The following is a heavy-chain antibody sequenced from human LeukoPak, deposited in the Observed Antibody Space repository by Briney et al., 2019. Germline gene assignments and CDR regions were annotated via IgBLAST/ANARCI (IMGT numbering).Heavy chain of an antibody. CDR3: ARAVGWLQSVDY. CDR1: GFTFRHYS. Sequence: PGGSLTLPCPASGFTFRHYSMNGLGQAAGKGLAGVSYNSSSSSTIFYDDSVKGRFPTPRDNAKISLYLQMNSLRDEDTAVYYCARAVGWLQSVDYWGRGTLVTVSS. V-gene: IGHV3-48*02. D-gene: IGHD5-24*01. J-gene: IGHJ4*02. CDR2: NSSSSSTI.